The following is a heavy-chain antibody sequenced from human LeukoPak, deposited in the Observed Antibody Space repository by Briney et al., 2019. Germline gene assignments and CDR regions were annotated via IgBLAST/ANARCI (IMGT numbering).Heavy chain of an antibody. CDR2: IIPIFGTA. CDR3: ARETDRSSWYGAFDI. D-gene: IGHD6-13*01. CDR1: GGTFSSYA. J-gene: IGHJ3*02. Sequence: GASVKVSCKASGGTFSSYAISWVRQAPGQGLEWMGGIIPIFGTANYAQKFQGRVTITTDESTSTAYMELSSLRSEDTAVYYCARETDRSSWYGAFDIWGQGTMVTVSS. V-gene: IGHV1-69*05.